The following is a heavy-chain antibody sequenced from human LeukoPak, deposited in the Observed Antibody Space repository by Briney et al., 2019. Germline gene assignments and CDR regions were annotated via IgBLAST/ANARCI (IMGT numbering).Heavy chain of an antibody. CDR2: IYTSGST. CDR1: GGSISSYY. CDR3: ARGGYCTSTSCCRPFDY. J-gene: IGHJ4*02. V-gene: IGHV4-4*07. Sequence: SETLSLTCTVSGGSISSYYWSWIRQPAGKGLEWIGRIYTSGSTNYNPSPKSRVTISVDTSKNQFSLKLSSVTAADTAVYYCARGGYCTSTSCCRPFDYWGQGTLVTVSS. D-gene: IGHD2-2*01.